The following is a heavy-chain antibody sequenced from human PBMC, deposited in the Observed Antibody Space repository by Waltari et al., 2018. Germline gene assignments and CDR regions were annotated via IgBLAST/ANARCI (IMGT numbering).Heavy chain of an antibody. V-gene: IGHV1-3*01. CDR3: ARDPSIDKYQLLFKRGYYYYGMDV. Sequence: QVQLVQSGAEVKKPGASVKVSCKASGYTFTSYAMHWVRQAPGQRLEWMGWINAGNGNTKYSQKFQGRVTITRDTSASTAYMELSSLRSEDTAVYYCARDPSIDKYQLLFKRGYYYYGMDVWGQGTTVTVSS. J-gene: IGHJ6*02. D-gene: IGHD2-2*01. CDR2: INAGNGNT. CDR1: GYTFTSYA.